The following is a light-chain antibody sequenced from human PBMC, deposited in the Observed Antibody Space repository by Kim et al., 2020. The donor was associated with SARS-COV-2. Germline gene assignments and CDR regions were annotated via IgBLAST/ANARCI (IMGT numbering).Light chain of an antibody. J-gene: IGLJ2*01. CDR1: SNDIGNYKL. V-gene: IGLV2-23*02. CDR3: CSYAGDNTVI. Sequence: GQSITISCIGTSNDIGNYKLVSWYQQHPGKAPQLIIYEVTKRPSGISDRFSGSKSGRRASLTISGLQADDEADYFCCSYAGDNTVIFGGGTQLTVL. CDR2: EVT.